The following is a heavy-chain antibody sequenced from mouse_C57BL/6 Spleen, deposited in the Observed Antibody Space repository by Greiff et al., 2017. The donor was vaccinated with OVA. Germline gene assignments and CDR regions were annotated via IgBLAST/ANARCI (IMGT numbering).Heavy chain of an antibody. D-gene: IGHD2-5*01. CDR1: GYSFTSYY. Sequence: QVQLQQSGPELVKPGASVKISCKASGYSFTSYYIHWVKQRPGQGLEWIGWIYPGSGNTKYNEKFKGKATLTADTSSSTAYMQLSSLTSEDSAVYYCARGESSNYLYAMDYWGQGTSVTVSS. J-gene: IGHJ4*01. CDR3: ARGESSNYLYAMDY. V-gene: IGHV1-66*01. CDR2: IYPGSGNT.